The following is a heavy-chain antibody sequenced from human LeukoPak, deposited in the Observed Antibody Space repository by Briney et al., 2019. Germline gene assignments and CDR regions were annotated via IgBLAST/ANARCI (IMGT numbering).Heavy chain of an antibody. CDR2: ISSSGGST. CDR3: VKRPYCGGDCYYFDY. Sequence: GGSLRLSCSASGFTFSSYAMHWVRQAPGKGLEYVSTISSSGGSTYYADSVKGRFTFSRDNSKNTLYLQMSSLRAEGTAVYYCVKRPYCGGDCYYFDYWGQGTLVTVSS. V-gene: IGHV3-64D*06. J-gene: IGHJ4*02. D-gene: IGHD2-21*02. CDR1: GFTFSSYA.